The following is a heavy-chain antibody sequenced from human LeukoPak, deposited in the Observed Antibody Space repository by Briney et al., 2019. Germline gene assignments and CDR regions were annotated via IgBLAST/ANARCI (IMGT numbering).Heavy chain of an antibody. V-gene: IGHV3-30-3*01. CDR1: GFAFNTYA. D-gene: IGHD3-10*02. CDR3: ATIFGG. Sequence: GGSLRFSCAASGFAFNTYAMHWVRQAPGKGLEWVAVVSHDGSNKYYTESVKGRFTVSRDNSKNTLFLQMNSLRPEDTAVYYCATIFGGWGQGTLLTVSS. CDR2: VSHDGSNK. J-gene: IGHJ4*02.